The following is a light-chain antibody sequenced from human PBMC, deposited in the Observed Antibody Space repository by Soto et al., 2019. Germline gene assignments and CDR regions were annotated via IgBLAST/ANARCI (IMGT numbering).Light chain of an antibody. J-gene: IGKJ1*01. Sequence: IGSTQAGATGTLTTGERCKLCWRASRSVSSNLAWYRQKPGQAPRLLINGASDRATGIPDRLSGSGSGTDFTLAISRLESEEFAVYYCQQYGSSGTLGPGTKVDIK. CDR1: RSVSSN. CDR2: GAS. CDR3: QQYGSSGT. V-gene: IGKV3-20*01.